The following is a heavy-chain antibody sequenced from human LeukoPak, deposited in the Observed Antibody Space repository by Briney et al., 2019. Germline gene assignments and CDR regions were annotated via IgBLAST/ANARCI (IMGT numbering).Heavy chain of an antibody. CDR1: GGSISSYY. J-gene: IGHJ5*02. CDR2: IYYSGST. Sequence: SETLSLTCTVSGGSISSYYWSWIRQPPGKGLEWIGYIYYSGSTNYNPSLKSRVTISVDTSKNQFSLKLSSVTAADTAVYYCARVSISVVRGVIIRYDWFDPWGQGILVTVSS. D-gene: IGHD3-10*01. V-gene: IGHV4-59*01. CDR3: ARVSISVVRGVIIRYDWFDP.